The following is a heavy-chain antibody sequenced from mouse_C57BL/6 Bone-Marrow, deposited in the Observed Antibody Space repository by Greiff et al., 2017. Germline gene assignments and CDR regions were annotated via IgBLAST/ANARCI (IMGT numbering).Heavy chain of an antibody. CDR2: IDPSDSYT. V-gene: IGHV1-69*01. Sequence: QVQLKQSGAELVMPGASVKLSCKASGYTFTSYWMPWVKQRPGQGLEWIGEIDPSDSYTNYNQKFKGKSTLTVDKSSSTAYMQLSSLTSEDSAVYYCALPYFDYWGQGTTLTVTS. J-gene: IGHJ2*01. CDR1: GYTFTSYW. D-gene: IGHD1-1*01. CDR3: ALPYFDY.